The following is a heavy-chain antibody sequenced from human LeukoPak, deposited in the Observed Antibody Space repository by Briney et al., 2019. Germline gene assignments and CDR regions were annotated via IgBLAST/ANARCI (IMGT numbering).Heavy chain of an antibody. CDR3: ARSHGTVGARDY. J-gene: IGHJ4*02. Sequence: ASVKVSCKASGYTFTSYAMHWVRQAPGQRLEWMGWINAGNGNTKYSQKFQGRVTITRDTSASTAYMELSSLRSEDTAVYYCARSHGTVGARDYWGQGTLVTVSS. CDR1: GYTFTSYA. V-gene: IGHV1-3*01. D-gene: IGHD1-26*01. CDR2: INAGNGNT.